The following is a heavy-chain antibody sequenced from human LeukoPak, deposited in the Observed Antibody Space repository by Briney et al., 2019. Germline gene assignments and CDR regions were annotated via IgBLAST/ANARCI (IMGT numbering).Heavy chain of an antibody. D-gene: IGHD3-3*01. CDR1: GYTFTSYG. CDR2: ISAYNGNT. V-gene: IGHV1-18*01. J-gene: IGHJ4*02. Sequence: ASVNVSFKASGYTFTSYGISWVRQPPGQGHDWMGCISAYNGNTNYAQKLQGRVTMTTDTSPSTAYMELRSLKSDDKAVYYCARAPDDYDFWSGPFDYWGRGTLVTVSS. CDR3: ARAPDDYDFWSGPFDY.